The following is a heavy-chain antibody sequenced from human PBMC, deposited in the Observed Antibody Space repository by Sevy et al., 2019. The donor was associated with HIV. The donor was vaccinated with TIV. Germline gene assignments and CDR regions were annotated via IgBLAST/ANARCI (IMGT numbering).Heavy chain of an antibody. V-gene: IGHV3-23*01. J-gene: IGHJ4*02. CDR3: AKDHGSTVTTPFDS. CDR2: ISGSGGST. D-gene: IGHD4-4*01. Sequence: GGSLRLSCAASGFTFSSYAMSWVRQAPGKGLEWVSAISGSGGSTYYADSVKGRFTISRDNSKNTLYLQMNSLRAEDTAVYYWAKDHGSTVTTPFDSWGQGTLVTVSS. CDR1: GFTFSSYA.